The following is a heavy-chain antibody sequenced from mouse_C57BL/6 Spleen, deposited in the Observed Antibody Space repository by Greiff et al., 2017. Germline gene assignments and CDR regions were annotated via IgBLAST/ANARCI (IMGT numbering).Heavy chain of an antibody. V-gene: IGHV14-4*01. J-gene: IGHJ2*01. CDR3: TTGALDY. CDR1: GFNIKDDY. CDR2: LDPDNGDT. Sequence: EVQLQQSGAELVRPGASVKLSCTASGFNIKDDYMHWVKQRPEQGLEWIGWLDPDNGDTQYASKFQGKATISADTSSNTAYLQLSSLTSEDTAVYYCTTGALDYWGQGTTLTVST.